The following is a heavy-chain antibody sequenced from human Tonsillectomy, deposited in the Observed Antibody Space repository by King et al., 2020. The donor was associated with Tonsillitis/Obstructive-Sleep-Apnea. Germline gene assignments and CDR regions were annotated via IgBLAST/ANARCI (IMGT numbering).Heavy chain of an antibody. CDR2: ISGSGGST. J-gene: IGHJ6*03. V-gene: IGHV3-23*04. D-gene: IGHD2-2*01. Sequence: VQLVESGGGLVQPGGSLRLSCAASGVTFNTYAMSWVRQAPGKGLEWVSAISGSGGSTYYADSVKGRFTISRDNSKYTLYLQMNSLRAEDTAVYYCAKMRALGYCSSTSCFPYYYYMDVWGKGTTVTVSS. CDR1: GVTFNTYA. CDR3: AKMRALGYCSSTSCFPYYYYMDV.